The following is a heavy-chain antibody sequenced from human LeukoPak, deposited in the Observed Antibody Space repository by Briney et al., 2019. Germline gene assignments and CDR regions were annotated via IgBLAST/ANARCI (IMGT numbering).Heavy chain of an antibody. CDR1: GGSISSYY. Sequence: PSETLSLTCTVSGGSISSYYWSWIRQPPGKGLEWIGYIYYSGSTNYSPSPKSRVTISVDTSKNQFSLKLSSVTAADTAVYYCARHFCSGGSCRLFDYWGQGTLVTVSS. CDR2: IYYSGST. J-gene: IGHJ4*02. V-gene: IGHV4-59*08. D-gene: IGHD2-15*01. CDR3: ARHFCSGGSCRLFDY.